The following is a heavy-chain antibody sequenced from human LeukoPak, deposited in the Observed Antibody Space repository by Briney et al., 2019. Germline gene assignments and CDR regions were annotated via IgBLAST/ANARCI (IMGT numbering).Heavy chain of an antibody. CDR3: TTDGKYSMSGTFWSDP. D-gene: IGHD6-6*01. J-gene: IGHJ5*02. CDR2: IKTKTDVVTT. V-gene: IGHV3-15*01. CDR1: GITFSEAW. Sequence: PGGSLRLSCAASGITFSEAWMTWVRQVPGKGLGWVGRIKTKTDVVTTDYAAAVKGRFTISRDDSKNTLYLQMNSLKSEDTGVYYCTTDGKYSMSGTFWSDPWGQGTLVTVSA.